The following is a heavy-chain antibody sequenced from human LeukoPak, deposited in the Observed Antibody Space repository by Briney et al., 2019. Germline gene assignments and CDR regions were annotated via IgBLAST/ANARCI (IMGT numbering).Heavy chain of an antibody. D-gene: IGHD4-17*01. J-gene: IGHJ4*02. CDR3: AKVGYGDYTDYSYFDY. Sequence: GGSLRLSCAASGFTFITYAMHWVRQAPGKGLEWVAVISYDGSNKYYADSVKGRFTISRDNSKNTLYLQMNSLRAEDTAVYYCAKVGYGDYTDYSYFDYWGQGTLVTVSS. CDR1: GFTFITYA. V-gene: IGHV3-30*18. CDR2: ISYDGSNK.